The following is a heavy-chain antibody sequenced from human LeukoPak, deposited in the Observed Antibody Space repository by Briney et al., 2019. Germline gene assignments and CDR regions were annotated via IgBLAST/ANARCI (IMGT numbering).Heavy chain of an antibody. J-gene: IGHJ4*02. Sequence: GGSLRLSCAASGLTFSSYAMHWVRQAPGKGLEYVSAISSNGGSTYYANSVKGRFTISRDNSKNTLYLQMGSLRAEDMAVYYCARGRVDSSGYYYFDYWGQGTLVTVSS. D-gene: IGHD3-22*01. CDR3: ARGRVDSSGYYYFDY. CDR2: ISSNGGST. V-gene: IGHV3-64*01. CDR1: GLTFSSYA.